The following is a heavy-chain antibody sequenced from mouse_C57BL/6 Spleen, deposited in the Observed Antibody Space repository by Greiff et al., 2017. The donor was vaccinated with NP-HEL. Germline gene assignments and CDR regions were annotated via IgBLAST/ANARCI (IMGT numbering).Heavy chain of an antibody. V-gene: IGHV1-81*01. CDR3: ARRIDYGSSYYYAMDY. J-gene: IGHJ4*01. CDR1: GYTFTSYG. D-gene: IGHD1-1*01. Sequence: QVQLQQSGAELARPGASVKLSCKASGYTFTSYGISWVKQRTGQGLEWIGEIYPRSGNTYYNEKFKGKATLTADKSSSPAYMELRSLTSEDSAVYFCARRIDYGSSYYYAMDYWGQGTSVTVSS. CDR2: IYPRSGNT.